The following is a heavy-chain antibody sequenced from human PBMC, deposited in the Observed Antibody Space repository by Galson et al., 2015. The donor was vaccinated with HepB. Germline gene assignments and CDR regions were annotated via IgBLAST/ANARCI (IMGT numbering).Heavy chain of an antibody. CDR1: GFTFSSYL. J-gene: IGHJ6*02. V-gene: IGHV3-33*03. CDR2: IWYDEGYK. D-gene: IGHD6-13*01. Sequence: SLRVSCAASGFTFSSYLMHWVRQAPGKGLEWVAVIWYDEGYKYYEDSLKGRFTVSRDNSKNTLFLQMNGLTSEDTAVYYCARQLLVGGGLDVWGQGTTVIVSS. CDR3: ARQLLVGGGLDV.